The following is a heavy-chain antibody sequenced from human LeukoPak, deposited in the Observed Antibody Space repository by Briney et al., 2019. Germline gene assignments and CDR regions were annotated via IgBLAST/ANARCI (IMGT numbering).Heavy chain of an antibody. V-gene: IGHV1-8*02. J-gene: IGHJ4*02. CDR3: ARANRGGGDCYS. D-gene: IGHD2-21*02. Sequence: ASVKVSCKASGYTFTGYYMHWVRQAPGQGLEWMGWMNPNSGNTGYAQKFQGRVTMTRNTSISTAYMELSSLRSEDTAVYYCARANRGGGDCYSWGQGTLVTVSS. CDR2: MNPNSGNT. CDR1: GYTFTGYY.